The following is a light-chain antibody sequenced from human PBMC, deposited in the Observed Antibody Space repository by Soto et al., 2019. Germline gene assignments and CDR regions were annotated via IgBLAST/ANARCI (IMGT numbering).Light chain of an antibody. CDR3: ASYAGSNNSV. CDR2: DVS. J-gene: IGLJ1*01. Sequence: QSVLTQPASVYGSPGQSITISCTGTSSDVGGYNYVSWYQHHPGKAPKLIIYDVSKRPSGVPDRFSGSKSGNTASLTISGLQAEDEADYYCASYAGSNNSVFGTGTKVTVL. V-gene: IGLV2-8*01. CDR1: SSDVGGYNY.